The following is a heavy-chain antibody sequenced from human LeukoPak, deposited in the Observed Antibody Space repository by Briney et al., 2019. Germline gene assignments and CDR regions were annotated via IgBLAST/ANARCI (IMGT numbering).Heavy chain of an antibody. CDR2: INPSGGTT. D-gene: IGHD1-14*01. CDR1: GYTFTIYY. CDR3: APENLDAFDI. Sequence: ASVKVSCKASGYTFTIYYMHWVRQAPGQGLEWMGIINPSGGTTSYAQKFQGRVTMTEDTSTDTAYMELSSLRSEDTAVYYCAPENLDAFDIWGQGTMVTVSS. J-gene: IGHJ3*02. V-gene: IGHV1-46*01.